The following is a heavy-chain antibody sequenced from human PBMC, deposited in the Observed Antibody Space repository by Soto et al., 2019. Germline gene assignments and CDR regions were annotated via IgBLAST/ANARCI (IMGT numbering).Heavy chain of an antibody. Sequence: EVQLVETGGGLIQPGGSLRLSCAVSGFSVSESYVNWVRQAPGKGLEWVSGIYSGGNTYYVDSVKGRFTISRDSSQNTVFLQMNSLRAEDTAVYYCARGQIGTNPNHFDCWGQGTLVTVSS. J-gene: IGHJ4*02. V-gene: IGHV3-53*02. CDR2: IYSGGNT. CDR1: GFSVSESY. CDR3: ARGQIGTNPNHFDC. D-gene: IGHD1-1*01.